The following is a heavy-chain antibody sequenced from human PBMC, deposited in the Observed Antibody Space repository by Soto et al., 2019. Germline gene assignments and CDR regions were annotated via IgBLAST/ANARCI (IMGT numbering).Heavy chain of an antibody. CDR3: AVHLGENYYTMDV. Sequence: EVQLLESGGGWVQPGGSLRLSCAASGFTFSTFVMTLVRQVPGEGLEWISSITGSGKSAYYADSVKGRVTISRDNSKNTLYLQISSPGVDDTAVYHCAVHLGENYYTMDVWGQGTTVTVSS. CDR1: GFTFSTFV. CDR2: ITGSGKSA. V-gene: IGHV3-23*01. D-gene: IGHD3-10*01. J-gene: IGHJ6*02.